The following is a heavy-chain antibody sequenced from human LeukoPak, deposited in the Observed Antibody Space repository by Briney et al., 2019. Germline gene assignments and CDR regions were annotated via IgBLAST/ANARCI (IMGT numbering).Heavy chain of an antibody. CDR3: ASDSYTGSHFEDTFDI. CDR1: GGSINNHY. CDR2: ISYSDNT. D-gene: IGHD1-26*01. V-gene: IGHV4-59*11. Sequence: PSETLSLTCSVSGGSINNHYWSWVRQPPGKGLEWIGHISYSDNTNYHSSLRSRVTISGDTSNNQFSLRLSSVTAADTAVYYCASDSYTGSHFEDTFDIWGQGTMVTVSA. J-gene: IGHJ3*02.